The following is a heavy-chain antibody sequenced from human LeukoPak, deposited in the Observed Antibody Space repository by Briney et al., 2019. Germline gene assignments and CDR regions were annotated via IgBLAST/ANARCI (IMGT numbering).Heavy chain of an antibody. D-gene: IGHD3-16*01. CDR2: MNQDGSAK. Sequence: GGSLRLSCAASGFTFSDSWMSWVPQAPGKGLKWVANMNQDGSAKGYVDSVKGRFTISRDNARNSLYLQMSSLRPEDTAVYYCATYTHWVAGDVWGQGTTVTVSS. CDR1: GFTFSDSW. V-gene: IGHV3-7*01. J-gene: IGHJ6*02. CDR3: ATYTHWVAGDV.